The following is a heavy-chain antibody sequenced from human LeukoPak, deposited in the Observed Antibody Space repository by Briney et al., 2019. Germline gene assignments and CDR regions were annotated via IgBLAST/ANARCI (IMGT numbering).Heavy chain of an antibody. D-gene: IGHD3-16*02. CDR2: ISGSGGST. Sequence: QPGGSLLLSCAASGFTFSSYATSGVRPAPGKGLEWVSTISGSGGSTSYADSVKGRFTISRYNSKNTLYLQMNSLRAEDTAVYYCATKRLGELSDWGQGTLVTVSS. J-gene: IGHJ4*02. CDR1: GFTFSSYA. V-gene: IGHV3-23*01. CDR3: ATKRLGELSD.